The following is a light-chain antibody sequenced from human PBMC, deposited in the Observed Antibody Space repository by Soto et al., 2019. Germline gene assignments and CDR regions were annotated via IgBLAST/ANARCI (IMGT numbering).Light chain of an antibody. CDR2: DVS. J-gene: IGLJ1*01. Sequence: QSALTQPRSASGSPGQSITISCTGTSSDVGVYNYVSWYQQHPAKAPKLIIFDVSKRPSGVPNRFSGSKSGNTASLTISGLRAEDEADYYCCSYVGRNTYVFGTGTKLTVL. CDR1: SSDVGVYNY. CDR3: CSYVGRNTYV. V-gene: IGLV2-11*01.